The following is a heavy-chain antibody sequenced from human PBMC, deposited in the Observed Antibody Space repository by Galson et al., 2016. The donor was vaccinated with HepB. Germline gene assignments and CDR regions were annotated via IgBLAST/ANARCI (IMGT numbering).Heavy chain of an antibody. V-gene: IGHV1-18*01. CDR3: ARESDDSKPFQY. J-gene: IGHJ1*01. D-gene: IGHD5-24*01. Sequence: SVKVSCKASGYIFTTYPIHWLRQAPGQRLEWMGWISTYNGHTDSAQNLQARVTMTTDTSTSTAYMELTTLTSDDAAVYYCARESDDSKPFQYWGQGTLVTVSS. CDR1: GYIFTTYP. CDR2: ISTYNGHT.